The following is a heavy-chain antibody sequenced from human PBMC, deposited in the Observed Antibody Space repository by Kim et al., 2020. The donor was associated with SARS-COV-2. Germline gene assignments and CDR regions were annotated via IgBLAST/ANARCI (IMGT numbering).Heavy chain of an antibody. J-gene: IGHJ6*02. CDR1: GGSISSSNW. CDR2: IYHSGST. CDR3: ARVGGGQWLVDYYYYGMDV. D-gene: IGHD6-19*01. Sequence: SETLSLTCAVSGGSISSSNWWSWVRQPPGKGLEWIGEIYHSGSTNYNPSLKSRVTISVDKSKNQFSLKLSSVTAADTAVYYCARVGGGQWLVDYYYYGMDVWGQGTTVTVSS. V-gene: IGHV4-4*02.